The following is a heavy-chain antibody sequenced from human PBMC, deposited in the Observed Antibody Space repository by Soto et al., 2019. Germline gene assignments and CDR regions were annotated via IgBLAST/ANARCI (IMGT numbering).Heavy chain of an antibody. Sequence: QVLLVESGGGVVQPGTSLRLSCAASGFTFSSYGMHWVRQAPGKGLEWVSAIWYDGSNKYYADSVKGRFTISRDNSKNTLYLQINSLRAEDTAVYFCVREGVEYYLDCWGQGTLVTVSS. J-gene: IGHJ4*02. CDR2: IWYDGSNK. D-gene: IGHD2-15*01. CDR3: VREGVEYYLDC. V-gene: IGHV3-33*01. CDR1: GFTFSSYG.